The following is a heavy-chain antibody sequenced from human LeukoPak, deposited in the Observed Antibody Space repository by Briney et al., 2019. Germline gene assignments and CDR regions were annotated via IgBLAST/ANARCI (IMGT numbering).Heavy chain of an antibody. Sequence: ASVKVSCKASGYTFTSYDINWVRQATGQGLEWMGWMNPNSGNTGYAQKFQGRVTITADKSTSTAYMELSSLRSEDTAVYYCARGHYYDRRGFDPWGQGTLVTVSS. CDR2: MNPNSGNT. D-gene: IGHD3-22*01. V-gene: IGHV1-8*01. CDR3: ARGHYYDRRGFDP. J-gene: IGHJ5*02. CDR1: GYTFTSYD.